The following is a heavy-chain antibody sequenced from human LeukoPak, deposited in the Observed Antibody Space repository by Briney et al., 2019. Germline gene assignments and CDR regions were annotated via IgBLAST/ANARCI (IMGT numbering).Heavy chain of an antibody. D-gene: IGHD6-19*01. V-gene: IGHV3-33*06. J-gene: IGHJ5*02. CDR2: IWYDGSNK. Sequence: PGGSLRLSCAASGFTFSSYAMTWVRQAPGKGLEWVAVIWYDGSNKDYADSVKGRFTVSRDNSKNTLYLQMNSLRAEDTAVYYCAKGPHWQWLFAWFDPWGQGTLVTVSS. CDR1: GFTFSSYA. CDR3: AKGPHWQWLFAWFDP.